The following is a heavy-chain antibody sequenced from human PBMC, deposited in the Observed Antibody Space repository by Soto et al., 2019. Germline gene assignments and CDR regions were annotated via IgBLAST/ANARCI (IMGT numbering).Heavy chain of an antibody. Sequence: GGSLRLSCAASGLTFSSYAMSWVRQAPGKGLEWVSAISGSGGSTYYADSVKGRFTISRDNARNTLYLQMNNLRPEDTAMYYCARINEYNDYWGQGTLVTVSS. CDR3: ARINEYNDY. CDR2: ISGSGGST. CDR1: GLTFSSYA. J-gene: IGHJ4*02. D-gene: IGHD1-1*01. V-gene: IGHV3-23*01.